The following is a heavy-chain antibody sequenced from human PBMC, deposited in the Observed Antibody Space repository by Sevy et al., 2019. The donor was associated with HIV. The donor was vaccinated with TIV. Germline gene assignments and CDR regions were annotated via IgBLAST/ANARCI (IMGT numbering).Heavy chain of an antibody. Sequence: GGSLRLSCAASGFTFSSYGMHWVRQAPGKGLEWVAVISYDGSNKYYADSVKGRFTISRDNSKNTLYLQMNSLRAEDMAVYYCAKDRGWQVVVVPAAIDYWGQGTLVTVSS. CDR2: ISYDGSNK. J-gene: IGHJ4*02. D-gene: IGHD2-2*01. V-gene: IGHV3-30*18. CDR3: AKDRGWQVVVVPAAIDY. CDR1: GFTFSSYG.